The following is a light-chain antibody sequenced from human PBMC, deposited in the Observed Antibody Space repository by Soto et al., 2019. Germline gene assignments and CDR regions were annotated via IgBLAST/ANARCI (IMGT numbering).Light chain of an antibody. CDR1: SSDVGAYNY. V-gene: IGLV2-14*01. Sequence: QSALTQPASVSVSPGQSITISCTGTSSDVGAYNYVSWYQQHPAKIPKLMIYHVSNRPSGVSDRFSGSKSGNTASLIISGLQAEDEADYYCYSYTTSSTYAFGTGTKVTVL. J-gene: IGLJ1*01. CDR3: YSYTTSSTYA. CDR2: HVS.